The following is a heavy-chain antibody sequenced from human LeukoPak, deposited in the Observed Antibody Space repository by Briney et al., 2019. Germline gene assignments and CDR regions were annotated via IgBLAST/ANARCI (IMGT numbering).Heavy chain of an antibody. Sequence: GGSLRLSCAASGFTFSSYAMSWVRQAPGKGLEWVSVIYSGGSTYYADSVKGRFTISRDNSKNTLYLQMNSLRAEDTAVYYCARDKQSDFWSGSFSDWGQGTLVTVSS. CDR1: GFTFSSYA. J-gene: IGHJ4*02. CDR3: ARDKQSDFWSGSFSD. D-gene: IGHD3-3*01. CDR2: IYSGGST. V-gene: IGHV3-53*01.